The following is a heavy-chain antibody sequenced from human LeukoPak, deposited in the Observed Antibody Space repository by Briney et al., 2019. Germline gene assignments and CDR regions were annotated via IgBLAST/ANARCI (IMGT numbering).Heavy chain of an antibody. CDR1: GFTFSTYS. D-gene: IGHD6-19*01. CDR2: IGSSSSTI. V-gene: IGHV3-48*01. J-gene: IGHJ4*02. CDR3: ARDTYSSGWYY. Sequence: GGSLRLSCAASGFTFSTYSMNWVRQAPGKGLEWVSYIGSSSSTIYYADSVKGRFTISRDNSKNTLYLQMNSLRAEDTAVYYCARDTYSSGWYYWGQGTLVTVSS.